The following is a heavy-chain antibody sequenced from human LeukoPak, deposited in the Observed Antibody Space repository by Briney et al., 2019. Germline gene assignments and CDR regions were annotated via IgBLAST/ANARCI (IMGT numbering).Heavy chain of an antibody. J-gene: IGHJ3*02. Sequence: GGSLRLSCAASGFTFSSYAMTWVRQAPGKGLEWVSGIRGSGGSTYHADSVKGRFTISRENSKNTLYLQTNSLRAEDTAVYYCAKGRDGYNSAFDIRGQGTMVTVSS. CDR1: GFTFSSYA. D-gene: IGHD5-24*01. CDR3: AKGRDGYNSAFDI. CDR2: IRGSGGST. V-gene: IGHV3-23*01.